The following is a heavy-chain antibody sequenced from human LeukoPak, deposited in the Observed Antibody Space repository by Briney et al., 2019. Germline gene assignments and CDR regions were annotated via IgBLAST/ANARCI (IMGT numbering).Heavy chain of an antibody. CDR1: GYTFTDYY. Sequence: ASVKVSCKASGYTFTDYYMHWVRQALGQGLEWMGWINPDSGVTNYPQKFQGRVTMTRDTSSSTAYMELIRLRSDDTAVYYCARDGTFDIWGQGTMVTVSS. D-gene: IGHD2-15*01. CDR2: INPDSGVT. V-gene: IGHV1-2*02. J-gene: IGHJ3*02. CDR3: ARDGTFDI.